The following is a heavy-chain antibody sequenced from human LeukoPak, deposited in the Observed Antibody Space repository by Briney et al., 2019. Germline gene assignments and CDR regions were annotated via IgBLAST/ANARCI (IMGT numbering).Heavy chain of an antibody. D-gene: IGHD4-23*01. V-gene: IGHV3-23*01. CDR3: VKDIQVTY. CDR2: ISSSGANT. J-gene: IGHJ4*02. Sequence: GGSLRLSCAASGFGFNDAAMTWVRQAPGKGLEWVSLISSSGANTYYADSVKGRFTISRDNSKNTLFLQMNSLRAEDAAMYYCVKDIQVTYWGQGTLVTVSS. CDR1: GFGFNDAA.